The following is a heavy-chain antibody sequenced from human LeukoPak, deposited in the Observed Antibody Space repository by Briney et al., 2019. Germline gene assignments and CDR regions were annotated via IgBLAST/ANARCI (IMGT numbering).Heavy chain of an antibody. CDR1: GNYW. V-gene: IGHV3-74*01. Sequence: GGSLRLSCAASGNYWMHWVRQVPGKGLVWVSHINSDGSWTSYADSVKGRFTISGDNSKNTLYLQMNSLRAEDTAVYYCANSKYSSSWYDIFQHWGQGTLVTVSS. CDR2: INSDGSWT. CDR3: ANSKYSSSWYDIFQH. D-gene: IGHD6-13*01. J-gene: IGHJ1*01.